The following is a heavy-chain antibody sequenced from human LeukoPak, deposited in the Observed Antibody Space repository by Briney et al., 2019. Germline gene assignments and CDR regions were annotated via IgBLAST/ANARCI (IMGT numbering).Heavy chain of an antibody. D-gene: IGHD5-24*01. V-gene: IGHV3-7*04. Sequence: GGSLRLSCAASGFTVSNNYMSWVRQAPGKGLEWVANIKQDGSKKSYVDSVKGRFTISRDNAKNSLYLQMNSLRAEDTAIYYCTRVGYIDEGIDYWGQGTLVTVSS. CDR3: TRVGYIDEGIDY. J-gene: IGHJ4*02. CDR1: GFTVSNNY. CDR2: IKQDGSKK.